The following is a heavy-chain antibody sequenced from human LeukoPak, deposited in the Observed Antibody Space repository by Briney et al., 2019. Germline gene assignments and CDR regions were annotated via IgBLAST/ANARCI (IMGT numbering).Heavy chain of an antibody. Sequence: GGSLRLFCAASGFTFSDYYMSWIRQAPGKGLEWVSYISSSGSTIYYADSVKGRFTISRDNAKNSLYLQMNSLRAEDTAVYYCARGMCSSTSCPRDYWGQGTLVTVSS. CDR1: GFTFSDYY. J-gene: IGHJ4*02. D-gene: IGHD2-2*01. CDR2: ISSSGSTI. CDR3: ARGMCSSTSCPRDY. V-gene: IGHV3-11*01.